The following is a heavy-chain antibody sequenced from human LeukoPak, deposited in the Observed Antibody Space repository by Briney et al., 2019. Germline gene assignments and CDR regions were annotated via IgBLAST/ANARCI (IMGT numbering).Heavy chain of an antibody. Sequence: GRSLRLSCATSGFTFSDYGMHWVGQAPGKGLEWEAVIWYDGSNKYYADSVKGRFTISRDNSKNTLYLQMNSLRAEDTAVYYCARRMAAAGTGGGDYWGKGTLVTVSS. J-gene: IGHJ4*02. V-gene: IGHV3-33*01. CDR2: IWYDGSNK. CDR3: ARRMAAAGTGGGDY. D-gene: IGHD6-13*01. CDR1: GFTFSDYG.